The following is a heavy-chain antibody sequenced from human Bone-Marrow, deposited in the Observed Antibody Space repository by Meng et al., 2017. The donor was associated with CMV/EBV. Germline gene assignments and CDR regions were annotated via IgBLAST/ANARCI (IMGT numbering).Heavy chain of an antibody. J-gene: IGHJ6*02. V-gene: IGHV3-21*01. CDR2: ISSSSSYI. CDR3: ARGYYDYGSGYYTNYYYYGMDV. Sequence: GGSLRLCCSASGFTFSSYSMNWVRQAPGKGLEWVSSISSSSSYIYYADSVKGRFTISRDNAKNSLYLQMNSLRAEETAVYYCARGYYDYGSGYYTNYYYYGMDVWGQGTTVTVSS. D-gene: IGHD3-3*01. CDR1: GFTFSSYS.